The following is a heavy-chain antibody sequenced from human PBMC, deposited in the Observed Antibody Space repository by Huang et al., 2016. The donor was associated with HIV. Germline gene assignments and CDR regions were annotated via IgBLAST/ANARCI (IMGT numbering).Heavy chain of an antibody. J-gene: IGHJ3*02. CDR3: ARERNNWYLNDAYDI. D-gene: IGHD1-1*01. CDR2: INAGNGNT. Sequence: QVHLVQSGAEVKRPGASVRISCKASGYTCTQHGLHWVRQAPGHRLEWMGWINAGNGNTKFSQKVQGRVTITKDTSADTAYMDVSSLTSEDTAVYYCARERNNWYLNDAYDIWGQGTVVTVSS. CDR1: GYTCTQHG. V-gene: IGHV1-3*01.